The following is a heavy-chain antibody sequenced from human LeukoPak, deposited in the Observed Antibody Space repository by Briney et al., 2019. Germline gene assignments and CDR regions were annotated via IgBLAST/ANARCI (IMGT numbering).Heavy chain of an antibody. CDR3: ARDLAVAGKGPGDY. V-gene: IGHV3-48*03. J-gene: IGHJ4*02. Sequence: WGSLRLSCAASGFTFSSYEMNWVRQAPGKGLEWVSYISSSGSTIYYADSVKGRFTISRDNAKNSLYLQMNSLRAEDTAAYYCARDLAVAGKGPGDYWGQGTLVTVSS. CDR1: GFTFSSYE. CDR2: ISSSGSTI. D-gene: IGHD6-19*01.